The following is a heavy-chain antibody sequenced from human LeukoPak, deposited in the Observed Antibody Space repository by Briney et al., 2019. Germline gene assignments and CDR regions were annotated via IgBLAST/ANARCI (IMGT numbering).Heavy chain of an antibody. J-gene: IGHJ4*02. V-gene: IGHV3-23*01. CDR3: ARLISTSSSRFSDY. CDR2: ISAGGDRT. Sequence: GGSLRLSCAASGFTFSTYAMTWVRQAPGKGLEWVSGISAGGDRTYYADSVKGRFTISRDTSRNTPYLQMHSLRAEDTAVYYCARLISTSSSRFSDYWGQGTLVTVSS. D-gene: IGHD6-6*01. CDR1: GFTFSTYA.